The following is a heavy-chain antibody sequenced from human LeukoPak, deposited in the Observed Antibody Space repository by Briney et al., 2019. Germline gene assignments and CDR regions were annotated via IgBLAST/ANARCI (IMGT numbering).Heavy chain of an antibody. J-gene: IGHJ4*02. D-gene: IGHD4-17*01. CDR1: GYTFTSYY. CDR3: ARVHYGVTIFDY. V-gene: IGHV1-46*01. CDR2: INPSGGST. Sequence: ASVKVSCKASGYTFTSYYMHWVRQAPGQGLEWMGIINPSGGSTSYAQKLQGRVTMTTDTSTSTAYMELRSLRSDDTAVYYCARVHYGVTIFDYWGQGTLVTVSS.